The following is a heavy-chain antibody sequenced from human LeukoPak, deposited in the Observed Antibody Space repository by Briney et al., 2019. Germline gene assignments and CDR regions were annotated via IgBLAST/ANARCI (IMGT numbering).Heavy chain of an antibody. J-gene: IGHJ6*03. D-gene: IGHD4-17*01. CDR1: GFTFSSYS. Sequence: GGSLRLSCAASGFTFSSYSMNWVRQAPAKGLEWVSSISSSSSYIYYADSVKGRFTISRDNAKNSLHLQMNSLRAEDTAVYYCAKTTDNYYYYYMDVWGKGTTVTVSS. CDR3: AKTTDNYYYYYMDV. V-gene: IGHV3-21*01. CDR2: ISSSSSYI.